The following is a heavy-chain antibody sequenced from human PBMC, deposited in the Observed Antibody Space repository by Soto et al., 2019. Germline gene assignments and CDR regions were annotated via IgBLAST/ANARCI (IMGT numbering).Heavy chain of an antibody. CDR3: ARDGGYCSGGSCYSLLYYYYMDV. D-gene: IGHD2-15*01. Sequence: QVQLVESGGGVVQPGRSLRLSCAASGFTFSSYGMHWVRQAPGKGLEWVAVIWYDGSNKYYADSVKGRLTISRDNSKNPLYLQMNSLRAEDTAVYYCARDGGYCSGGSCYSLLYYYYMDVWGKVTTVTVSS. CDR2: IWYDGSNK. V-gene: IGHV3-33*01. J-gene: IGHJ6*03. CDR1: GFTFSSYG.